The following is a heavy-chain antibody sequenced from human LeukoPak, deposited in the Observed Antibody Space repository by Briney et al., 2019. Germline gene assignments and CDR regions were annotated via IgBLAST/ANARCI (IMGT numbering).Heavy chain of an antibody. V-gene: IGHV4-39*07. CDR2: IYYSGST. CDR3: ARALEDIVVVPAAIFHSYYMDV. CDR1: GGSISRSSYY. Sequence: SETLSLTCTVSGGSISRSSYYWGWIRQPPGKGLEWIGSIYYSGSTYYNPSLKSRVAISVDTSKNQFSLKLSSVTAADTAVYYCARALEDIVVVPAAIFHSYYMDVWGKGTTVTVSS. D-gene: IGHD2-2*02. J-gene: IGHJ6*03.